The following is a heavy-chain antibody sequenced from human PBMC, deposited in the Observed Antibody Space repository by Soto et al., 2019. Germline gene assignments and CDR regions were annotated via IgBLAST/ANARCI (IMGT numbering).Heavy chain of an antibody. D-gene: IGHD2-2*01. J-gene: IGHJ5*02. CDR1: GASLNIGGYY. CDR2: TYYTGTT. V-gene: IGHV4-31*03. Sequence: QVHLQESGPGLVKPSQTLSLTCTVSGASLNIGGYYWSWIRQQPGKGLEWLGYTYYTGTTYYNPSLKCRLTMSADTSKYQFSLMLSAVTAADTAVYFCARDGRSTANLIDPWGQGTLVTVS. CDR3: ARDGRSTANLIDP.